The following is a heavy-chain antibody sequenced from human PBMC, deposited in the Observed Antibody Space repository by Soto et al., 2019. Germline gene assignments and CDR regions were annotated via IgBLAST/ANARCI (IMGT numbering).Heavy chain of an antibody. V-gene: IGHV4-59*08. J-gene: IGHJ4*02. D-gene: IGHD3-3*01. CDR3: ARHNSFTMFAALPYSPFYFDY. Sequence: SETLSLTCTVSGGSISRDYWSWIRQPPGKGLEWIGYIYSSGATNYNPSLWSRVTVSMDTSKNQFSLRLNSVTAADTAVYFCARHNSFTMFAALPYSPFYFDYWGQGTLVTVSS. CDR2: IYSSGAT. CDR1: GGSISRDY.